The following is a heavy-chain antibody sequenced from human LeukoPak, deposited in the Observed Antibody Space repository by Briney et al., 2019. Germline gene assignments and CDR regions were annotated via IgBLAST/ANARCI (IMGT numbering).Heavy chain of an antibody. CDR2: ISAYNGNT. D-gene: IGHD3-22*01. CDR3: ARDSPIYYDSSGYYRPLDY. V-gene: IGHV1-18*01. Sequence: ASVKVSCKASGGTFSSYAISWVRQAPGQGLEWMGWISAYNGNTNYAQKLQGRVTMTTDTSTSTAYMELRSLRSDDTAVYYCARDSPIYYDSSGYYRPLDYWGQGTLVTVSS. CDR1: GGTFSSYA. J-gene: IGHJ4*02.